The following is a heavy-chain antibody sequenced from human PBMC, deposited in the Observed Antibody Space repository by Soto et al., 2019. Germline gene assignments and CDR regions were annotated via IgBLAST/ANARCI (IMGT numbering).Heavy chain of an antibody. CDR1: GGSISSSNW. CDR2: IYHTGST. J-gene: IGHJ4*02. CDR3: ARGGDYGDLGY. Sequence: QVQLQDSGPGLVKPSETLSLTCAVSGGSISSSNWWSWVRQPPGKGLEEIGEIYHTGSTNYNPPLESRITMSMDKSKNQFSLSLRSVITADTAVYFCARGGDYGDLGYWGQGSLVTVST. D-gene: IGHD4-17*01. V-gene: IGHV4-4*02.